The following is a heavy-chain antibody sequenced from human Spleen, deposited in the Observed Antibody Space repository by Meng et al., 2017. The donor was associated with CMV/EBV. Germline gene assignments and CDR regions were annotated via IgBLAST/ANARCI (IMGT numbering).Heavy chain of an antibody. Sequence: KASGGTFSTYAINWERQAPGQGLEWMGTIIPMGETAIYTQNFRGRVTITADESTTTAHMEISGLTSEDTAVYYCATDGPGGGSYCLYWGQGTLVTVSS. J-gene: IGHJ4*02. CDR3: ATDGPGGGSYCLY. CDR2: IIPMGETA. V-gene: IGHV1-69*11. D-gene: IGHD3-10*01. CDR1: GGTFSTYA.